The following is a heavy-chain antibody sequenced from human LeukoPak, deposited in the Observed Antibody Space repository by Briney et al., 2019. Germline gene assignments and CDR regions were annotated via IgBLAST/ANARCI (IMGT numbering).Heavy chain of an antibody. J-gene: IGHJ4*02. CDR1: GYTFTDYY. CDR2: IHTNSGGT. Sequence: ASVKVSFKASGYTFTDYYIHWVRQAPGQGLEWMGWIHTNSGGTNYAQNFQGRVTMTRDTSISTANMEVSWLRSDDTAVYYCARGGTTTETTYPIDYWGQGTLVTVSS. D-gene: IGHD4-17*01. V-gene: IGHV1-2*02. CDR3: ARGGTTTETTYPIDY.